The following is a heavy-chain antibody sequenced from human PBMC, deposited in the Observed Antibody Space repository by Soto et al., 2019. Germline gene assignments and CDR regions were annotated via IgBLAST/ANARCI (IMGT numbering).Heavy chain of an antibody. CDR3: ARTPPNHSGSYSLENWFDP. J-gene: IGHJ5*02. Sequence: QVQLVQSGAEVKKPGSSVKVSCKASAGTFSSHAISWVRQAPGQGLEWMGGIIPFFGTANYAQQFQGRVTIPADEATSTASMELSSLRSEATAVYYCARTPPNHSGSYSLENWFDPWGQGSLVTVSS. CDR1: AGTFSSHA. CDR2: IIPFFGTA. V-gene: IGHV1-69*01. D-gene: IGHD1-26*01.